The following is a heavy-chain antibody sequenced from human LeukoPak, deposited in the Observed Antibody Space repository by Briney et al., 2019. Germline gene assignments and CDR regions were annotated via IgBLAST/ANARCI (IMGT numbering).Heavy chain of an antibody. D-gene: IGHD6-19*01. CDR2: ISGSGDTT. CDR3: AREIVHSSGWYDYFDY. V-gene: IGHV3-23*01. J-gene: IGHJ4*02. CDR1: RFTFSSYT. Sequence: PGGSLRLSCAASRFTFSSYTMSWVRQASGKGLEWVSAISGSGDTTYYADSVKGRFTISRDNSKNTLYLQMNSLRAEDTAVYYCAREIVHSSGWYDYFDYWGQGTLVTVSS.